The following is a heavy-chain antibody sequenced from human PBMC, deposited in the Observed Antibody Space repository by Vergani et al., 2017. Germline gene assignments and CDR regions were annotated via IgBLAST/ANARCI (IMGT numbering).Heavy chain of an antibody. CDR3: ARATITMIERSYYYYGMDV. D-gene: IGHD3-22*01. CDR1: GYTFTSYG. Sequence: QVQLVQSGAEVKKPGSSVKVSCKASGYTFTSYGISWVRQAPGQGLEWMGWISAYNGNTNYAQKLQGRVTMTTDTSTSTAYMELRSLRSDDTAVYYCARATITMIERSYYYYGMDVWGQGTTVTVSS. V-gene: IGHV1-18*01. CDR2: ISAYNGNT. J-gene: IGHJ6*02.